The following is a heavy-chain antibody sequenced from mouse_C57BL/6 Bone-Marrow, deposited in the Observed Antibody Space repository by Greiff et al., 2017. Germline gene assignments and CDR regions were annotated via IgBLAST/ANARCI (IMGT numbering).Heavy chain of an antibody. CDR3: ARDRCYYYGSSYDY. Sequence: EVKLMESGGGLAKPGGSLKLSCAASGFTFSSYAMSWVRQTPEKRLEWVATISDGGSYTYYPDNVKGRFTISRDNAKNNLYLQMSHLKSEDTAMYYCARDRCYYYGSSYDYWGQGTTLPVSS. V-gene: IGHV5-4*01. D-gene: IGHD1-1*01. J-gene: IGHJ2*01. CDR2: ISDGGSYT. CDR1: GFTFSSYA.